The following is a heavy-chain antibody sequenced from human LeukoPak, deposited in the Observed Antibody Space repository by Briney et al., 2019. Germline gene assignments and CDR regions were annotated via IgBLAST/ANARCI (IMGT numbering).Heavy chain of an antibody. D-gene: IGHD3-10*01. V-gene: IGHV3-21*01. Sequence: GGSLRLSCAASGFTFSNYAMDWVRQAPGKGLEWVSSVTSDSDYISYADSVKGRFTISRDNAKNSLYLQMNSLRAEDTAVYYCARDPSGGDYWGQGTLVTVSS. CDR3: ARDPSGGDY. J-gene: IGHJ4*02. CDR2: VTSDSDYI. CDR1: GFTFSNYA.